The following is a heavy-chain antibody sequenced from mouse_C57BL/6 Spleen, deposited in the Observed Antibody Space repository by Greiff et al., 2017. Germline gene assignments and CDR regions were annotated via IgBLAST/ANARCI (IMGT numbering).Heavy chain of an antibody. CDR2: ISSGSSTI. V-gene: IGHV5-17*01. CDR3: ARTLTGYAMDY. D-gene: IGHD4-1*01. CDR1: GFTFSDYG. J-gene: IGHJ4*01. Sequence: EVKVVESGGGLVKPGGSLKLSCAASGFTFSDYGMHWVRQAPEKGLEWVAYISSGSSTIYYADTVKGRFTISRDNAKNTLFLQMTSLRSEDTAMYYCARTLTGYAMDYWGQGTSVTVSS.